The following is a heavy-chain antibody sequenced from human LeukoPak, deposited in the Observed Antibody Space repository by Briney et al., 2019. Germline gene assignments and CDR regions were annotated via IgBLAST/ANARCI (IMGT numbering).Heavy chain of an antibody. CDR1: GGSISSGSYD. D-gene: IGHD2-15*01. J-gene: IGHJ4*02. CDR3: AREDRYCSGGSCYS. CDR2: IYTSGST. Sequence: SETLSLTCTVSGGSISSGSYDWNWIRQPAGKGLEWIGRIYTSGSTNYNPSLKSGLTISVDTSKNQFSLKLSSVTAADTAVYYCAREDRYCSGGSCYSWGQGTLVTVSS. V-gene: IGHV4-61*02.